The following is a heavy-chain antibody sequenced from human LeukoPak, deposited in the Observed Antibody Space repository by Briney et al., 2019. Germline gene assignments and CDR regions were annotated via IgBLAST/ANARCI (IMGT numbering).Heavy chain of an antibody. D-gene: IGHD6-19*01. CDR2: ISGSGGST. CDR1: RFTITNFA. Sequence: PGRSLRLSCAASRFTITNFAIHWVRHAPGRGLEWVSAISGSGGSTYYADSVKGRFTISRDNSKNTLYLQMNSLRAEDTAVYYCAKEGIAVAGTFFSPTTRYYFDYWGQGTLVTVSS. CDR3: AKEGIAVAGTFFSPTTRYYFDY. V-gene: IGHV3-23*01. J-gene: IGHJ4*02.